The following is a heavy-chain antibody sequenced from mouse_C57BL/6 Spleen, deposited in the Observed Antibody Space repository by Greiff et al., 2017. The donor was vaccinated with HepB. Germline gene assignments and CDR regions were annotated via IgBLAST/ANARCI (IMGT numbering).Heavy chain of an antibody. J-gene: IGHJ1*03. CDR2: IYPGSGNT. D-gene: IGHD2-4*01. V-gene: IGHV1-76*01. Sequence: VQLQQSGAELVRPGASVKLSCKASGYTFTDYYINWVKQRPGQGLEWIARIYPGSGNTYYNEKFKGKATLTAEKSSSTAYMQLSSLTSEDSAVYFCARSYDYDQGYFDVWGTGTTVTVSS. CDR3: ARSYDYDQGYFDV. CDR1: GYTFTDYY.